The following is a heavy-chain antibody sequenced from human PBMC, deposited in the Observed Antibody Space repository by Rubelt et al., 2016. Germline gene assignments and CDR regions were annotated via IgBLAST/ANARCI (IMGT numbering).Heavy chain of an antibody. Sequence: QVQLVQSGAEVKKPGSSAKVSCKASGGTFSSYAISWVRQAPGQGLEWMGGIIPVFGTANYAQKFQGRVTITADESTSTAYMELSSLRSEDTAVYYCARGDATVPRSYWYFDLWGRGTLVTVSS. J-gene: IGHJ2*01. V-gene: IGHV1-69*12. CDR2: IIPVFGTA. D-gene: IGHD4-17*01. CDR1: GGTFSSYA. CDR3: ARGDATVPRSYWYFDL.